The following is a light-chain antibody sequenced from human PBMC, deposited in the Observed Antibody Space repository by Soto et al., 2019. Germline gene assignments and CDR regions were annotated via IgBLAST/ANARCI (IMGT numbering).Light chain of an antibody. CDR2: KTS. Sequence: DIQMTQSPSTLSASVGDRVTITCRASQTISPWLAWYQQKPGKAPRVLIYKTSNLVNGVPPRFSGSGSGTEFSLTSSILQPDDFATYYCQQYKTYFRTFGQGTKVET. CDR1: QTISPW. J-gene: IGKJ1*01. V-gene: IGKV1-5*03. CDR3: QQYKTYFRT.